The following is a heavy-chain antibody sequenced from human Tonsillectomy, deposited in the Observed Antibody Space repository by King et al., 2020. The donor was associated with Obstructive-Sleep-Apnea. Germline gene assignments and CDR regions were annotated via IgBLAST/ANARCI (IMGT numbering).Heavy chain of an antibody. CDR2: ISHSGST. Sequence: HVQLQESGPGLVKPSGTLSLNCAVSGDSIDNSHWWNWVRQPPGKGLEWIGEISHSGSTNYNPSLRSRVTFSVDKSNNQFSLKVNSVTAADTAVYYCASRSPRAYTYRLDKWGQGTLVTVSS. J-gene: IGHJ4*02. V-gene: IGHV4-4*02. D-gene: IGHD3-16*02. CDR1: GDSIDNSHW. CDR3: ASRSPRAYTYRLDK.